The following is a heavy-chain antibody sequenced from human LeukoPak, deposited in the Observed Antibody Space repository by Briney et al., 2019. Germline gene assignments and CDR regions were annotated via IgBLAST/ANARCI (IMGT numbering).Heavy chain of an antibody. CDR2: INHSGST. Sequence: SETLSLTCAVYGGSFGGYYWSWIRQPPGKGLEWIGEINHSGSTNYNPSLKSRVTISVDTSKNQFSLKLSSVTAADMAVYYCARGRWLRSSFDYWGQGTLVTVSS. V-gene: IGHV4-34*01. D-gene: IGHD5-12*01. CDR3: ARGRWLRSSFDY. J-gene: IGHJ4*02. CDR1: GGSFGGYY.